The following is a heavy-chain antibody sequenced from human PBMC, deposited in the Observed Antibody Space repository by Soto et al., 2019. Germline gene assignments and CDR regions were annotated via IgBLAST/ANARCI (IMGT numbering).Heavy chain of an antibody. CDR2: IYYSGST. CDR3: AVPPDYYDSSGYKNWFDP. CDR1: GGSSSSSSYY. V-gene: IGHV4-39*01. Sequence: SETLSLPCTVSGGSSSSSSYYWGWIRQPTGKGVEWIGSIYYSGSTYNNPSLKTLVTLSVDTANNQFSLRLSSVPAADTAVYYCAVPPDYYDSSGYKNWFDPWGQGTLVTVSS. D-gene: IGHD3-22*01. J-gene: IGHJ5*02.